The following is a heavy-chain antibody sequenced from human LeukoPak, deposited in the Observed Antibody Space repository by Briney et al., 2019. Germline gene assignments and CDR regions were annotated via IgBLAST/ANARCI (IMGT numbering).Heavy chain of an antibody. CDR3: ARSNNGGWGYCDY. Sequence: QSGGSLRLSCEASGFTFSNYGMHWVRQAPGKGLEWVAVIWYDGSNKYYADSVKGRFTISRDNSKKTLYVQMSSLRAEDTAVYYCARSNNGGWGYCDYWGQGSLVTVSS. V-gene: IGHV3-33*01. J-gene: IGHJ4*02. CDR1: GFTFSNYG. CDR2: IWYDGSNK. D-gene: IGHD3-16*01.